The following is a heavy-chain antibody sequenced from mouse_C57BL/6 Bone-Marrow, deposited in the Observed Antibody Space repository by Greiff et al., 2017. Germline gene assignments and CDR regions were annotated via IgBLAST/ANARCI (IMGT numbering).Heavy chain of an antibody. D-gene: IGHD2-1*01. CDR3: ARYGNYGGFDY. CDR2: IYPRSGNT. Sequence: VQLQESGAELARPGASVKLSCKASGYTFTSYGISWVKQRTGQGLEWIGEIYPRSGNTYYNEKFKGKAILTADKSSSTAYMELRSLTSEDSAVYFCARYGNYGGFDYWGQGTTLTVSS. CDR1: GYTFTSYG. J-gene: IGHJ2*01. V-gene: IGHV1-81*01.